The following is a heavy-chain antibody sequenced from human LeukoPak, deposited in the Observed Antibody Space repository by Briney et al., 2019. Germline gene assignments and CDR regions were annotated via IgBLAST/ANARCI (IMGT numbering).Heavy chain of an antibody. Sequence: GXGLXXXXRXIPIFCTANYAQKFHGRVTITTDESTSTAYMELSSLRSEDTAVYYCARDLEVPEYSSSWLPFDYWGQGTLVTVSS. J-gene: IGHJ4*02. CDR3: ARDLEVPEYSSSWLPFDY. V-gene: IGHV1-69*05. CDR2: XIPIFCTA. D-gene: IGHD6-13*01.